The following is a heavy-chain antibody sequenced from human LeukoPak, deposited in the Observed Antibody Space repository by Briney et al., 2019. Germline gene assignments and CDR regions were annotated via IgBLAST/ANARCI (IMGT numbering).Heavy chain of an antibody. CDR2: ISSDGTYT. D-gene: IGHD3-10*01. CDR1: GFTFSSHL. V-gene: IGHV3-74*01. J-gene: IGHJ6*02. CDR3: AQGGSEIYYYYHGMDV. Sequence: GGSLRLSCAASGFTFSSHLMHWVRQAPGKGLVWVSRISSDGTYTNYADSVKGRFTISRDNSKNTLYLQMNSLRAEDTAVFYCAQGGSEIYYYYHGMDVWGQGTTVTVSS.